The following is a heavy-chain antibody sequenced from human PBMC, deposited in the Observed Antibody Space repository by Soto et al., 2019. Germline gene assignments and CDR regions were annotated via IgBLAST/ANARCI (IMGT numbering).Heavy chain of an antibody. V-gene: IGHV3-9*02. J-gene: IGHJ6*02. D-gene: IGHD2-15*01. CDR1: GFTSDDYA. CDR2: ISWNSGSI. CDR3: AKDIEAIVVVVAASQAGGMDG. Sequence: GGSLRLSCAASGFTSDDYAMLWVRQPPGKGLEWVSGISWNSGSIGYADSVKGLFSICRDNAKNSLYLQMNSLCDEDPGLYYCAKDIEAIVVVVAASQAGGMDGWGQGATGTVS.